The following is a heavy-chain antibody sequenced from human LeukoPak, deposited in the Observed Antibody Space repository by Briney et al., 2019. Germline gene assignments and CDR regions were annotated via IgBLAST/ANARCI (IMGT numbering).Heavy chain of an antibody. V-gene: IGHV3-48*02. D-gene: IGHD3-10*01. CDR3: ARVDHSGSGSSDY. Sequence: QPGGSLRLSCAGSGFTFTNYNMNWVRQVPGKGLEWVSHIIGNGASTYYTDSVRGRFTISRDNAKNSLYLQMNSLRDDDTAVYFCARVDHSGSGSSDYWGQGTLVTVSS. J-gene: IGHJ4*02. CDR1: GFTFTNYN. CDR2: IIGNGAST.